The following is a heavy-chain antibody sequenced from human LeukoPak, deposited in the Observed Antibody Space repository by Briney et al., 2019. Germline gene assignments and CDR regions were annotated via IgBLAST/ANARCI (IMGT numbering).Heavy chain of an antibody. J-gene: IGHJ4*02. CDR3: ARDRGYTPDY. Sequence: WGSLRLSCAASGFTFSSYWMHWVRQAPGKGLLWVSRITSDGITTTYADSVKGRFTISRDNAKNTLYLQMNSLRAEDTAVYYCARDRGYTPDYWGQGTLVTVSS. CDR1: GFTFSSYW. D-gene: IGHD5-12*01. V-gene: IGHV3-74*01. CDR2: ITSDGITT.